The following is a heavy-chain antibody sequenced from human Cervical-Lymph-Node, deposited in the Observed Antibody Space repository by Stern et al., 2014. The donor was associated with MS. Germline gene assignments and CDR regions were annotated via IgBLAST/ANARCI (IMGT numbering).Heavy chain of an antibody. V-gene: IGHV3-30*01. J-gene: IGHJ1*01. CDR1: GFGFSSSA. D-gene: IGHD1-1*01. CDR2: ISYDGSNE. CDR3: ARGLQEGGTYFQH. Sequence: QVQLVQSGGGVVQPGRSLRLSCAASGFGFSSSAMHWVRQAPGKGLEWVAVISYDGSNEYYADSVKGRFTISRDNSKNTMYLQMNSLRVEDTAVYFCARGLQEGGTYFQHWGQGTLVTVSS.